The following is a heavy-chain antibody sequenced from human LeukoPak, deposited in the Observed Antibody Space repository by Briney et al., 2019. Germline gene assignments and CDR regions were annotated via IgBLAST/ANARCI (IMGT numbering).Heavy chain of an antibody. CDR2: ISGSGGST. CDR3: AKDAGGAIPPWYYFDY. D-gene: IGHD1-14*01. Sequence: GGSLRLSCAASGFTFSSYAMSWVRQAPGKGLEWVSAISGSGGSTYYADSVKGRFTISRDSSKNTLYLQMNSLRAEDTAVYYCAKDAGGAIPPWYYFDYWGQGTLVTVSS. V-gene: IGHV3-23*01. J-gene: IGHJ4*02. CDR1: GFTFSSYA.